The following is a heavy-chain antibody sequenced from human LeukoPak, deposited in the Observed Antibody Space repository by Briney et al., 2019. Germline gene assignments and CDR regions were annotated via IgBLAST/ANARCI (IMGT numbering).Heavy chain of an antibody. CDR2: ISYDGSNK. V-gene: IGHV3-30-3*01. D-gene: IGHD2-2*03. J-gene: IGHJ4*02. CDR1: GFTFSSYA. Sequence: AGSLRLSCAASGFTFSSYAMHWVRQPPGKGLHWMAVISYDGSNKYYADSVKGRFTISRDNSKNTLYLQLNSLRPEDTALYYCARDGYCSSTGCSAYFFDSWGQGTLVTVSS. CDR3: ARDGYCSSTGCSAYFFDS.